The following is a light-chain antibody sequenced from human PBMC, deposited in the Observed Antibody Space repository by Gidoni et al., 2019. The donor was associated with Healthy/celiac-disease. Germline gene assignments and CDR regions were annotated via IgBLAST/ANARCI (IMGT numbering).Light chain of an antibody. CDR3: QKYYSTPWT. V-gene: IGKV4-1*01. Sequence: IGITQSPDSLAVPLGERATINCKSSQSVLYSSNNKNYLAWYQQKPGQPTKLLISWASTRESGVPDRFSGSGSGKDFTLTISSLQAEDVAVYYCQKYYSTPWTFGQGTKVEIK. J-gene: IGKJ1*01. CDR1: QSVLYSSNNKNY. CDR2: WAS.